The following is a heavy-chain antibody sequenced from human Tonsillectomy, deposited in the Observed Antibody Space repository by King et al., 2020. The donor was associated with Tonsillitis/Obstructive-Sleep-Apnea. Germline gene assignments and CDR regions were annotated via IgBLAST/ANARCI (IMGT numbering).Heavy chain of an antibody. V-gene: IGHV3-30*04. D-gene: IGHD3-22*01. CDR2: ISYDGSNK. J-gene: IGHJ4*02. CDR1: GFTFSSYA. CDR3: ARAMAYYYDSSGSDLDY. Sequence: HVQLVESGGGVVQPGRSLRLSCAASGFTFSSYAMHWVRQAPGKGLEWVAVISYDGSNKYYADSVKGRFTISRDNSKNTLYLQMNSLRAEDTAVYYCARAMAYYYDSSGSDLDYWGQGTLVTVSS.